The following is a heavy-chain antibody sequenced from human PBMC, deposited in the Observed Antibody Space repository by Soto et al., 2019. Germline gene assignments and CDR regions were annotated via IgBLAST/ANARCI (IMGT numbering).Heavy chain of an antibody. CDR3: AHRTGLPYYYDSSGNDYFAY. D-gene: IGHD3-22*01. J-gene: IGHJ4*02. CDR1: GFSLSTRGVG. V-gene: IGHV2-5*02. CDR2: IYWDDDK. Sequence: SGPTLVNPTQTLTLTCTFSGFSLSTRGVGVGWTRQPPGKALEWLALIYWDDDKHYSPSLRSRLTITKDTSKNQVVLTMTNMDPVDTVTYFCAHRTGLPYYYDSSGNDYFAYCAQGTLVTVYS.